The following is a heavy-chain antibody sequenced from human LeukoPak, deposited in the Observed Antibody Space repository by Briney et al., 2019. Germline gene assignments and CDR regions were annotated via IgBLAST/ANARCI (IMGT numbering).Heavy chain of an antibody. CDR1: GGTFSSYA. J-gene: IGHJ6*03. CDR3: ARGLPDTAMGWGYYYYMDV. Sequence: ASVKVSCKASGGTFSSYAISWVRQAPGQGLEWMGGIIPIFGTANYAQKFQGRVTITTDESTSTAYMELSSLRSEDTAVYYCARGLPDTAMGWGYYYYMDVWGKGTTVTVSS. CDR2: IIPIFGTA. V-gene: IGHV1-69*05. D-gene: IGHD5-18*01.